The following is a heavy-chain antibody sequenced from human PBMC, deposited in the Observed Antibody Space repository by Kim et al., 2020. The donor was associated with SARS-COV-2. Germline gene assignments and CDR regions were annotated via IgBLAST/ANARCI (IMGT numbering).Heavy chain of an antibody. CDR2: IWYDGSNK. CDR1: GFTFSSYG. V-gene: IGHV3-33*01. CDR3: ARDWVVRGVIDY. J-gene: IGHJ4*02. D-gene: IGHD3-10*01. Sequence: GGSLRLSCAASGFTFSSYGMHWVRQAPGKGLEWVAVIWYDGSNKYYADSVKGRFTISRDNSKNTLYLQMNSLRAEDTAVYYCARDWVVRGVIDYWGQGTLVTVSS.